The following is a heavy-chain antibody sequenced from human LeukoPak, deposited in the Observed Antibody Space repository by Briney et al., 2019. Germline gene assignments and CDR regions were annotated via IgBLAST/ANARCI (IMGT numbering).Heavy chain of an antibody. J-gene: IGHJ4*02. CDR3: ARNAPGYPPYY. V-gene: IGHV1-18*01. Sequence: ASVKVSCKASGYTFTSYGISWVRQAPGQGLEWMGWISGYNGNTKYAEKLQGRVTMTTDTSTSTAYMDLRSLRSDDTAVYYCARNAPGYPPYYWGQGTLVTVSS. D-gene: IGHD3-16*02. CDR1: GYTFTSYG. CDR2: ISGYNGNT.